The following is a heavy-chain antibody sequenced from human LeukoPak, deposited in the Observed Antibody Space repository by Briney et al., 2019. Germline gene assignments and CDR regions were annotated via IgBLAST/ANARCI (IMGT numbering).Heavy chain of an antibody. D-gene: IGHD3-9*01. CDR2: ISSSSSTI. Sequence: GGSLRLSCAASGFTFSSYSMNWVRQAPGKGLEWVSYISSSSSTIYYADSVKGRFTISRDNAKNSLYLQMNSLRDEDTAVYYCARDLGHYDILTGPFDYWGQGTLVTVSS. CDR3: ARDLGHYDILTGPFDY. J-gene: IGHJ4*02. V-gene: IGHV3-48*02. CDR1: GFTFSSYS.